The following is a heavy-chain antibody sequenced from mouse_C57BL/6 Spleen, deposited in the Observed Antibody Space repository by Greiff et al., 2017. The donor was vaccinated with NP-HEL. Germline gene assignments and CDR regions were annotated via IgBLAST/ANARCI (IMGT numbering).Heavy chain of an antibody. D-gene: IGHD1-1*01. J-gene: IGHJ2*01. CDR3: ARSSVERDYFDY. CDR2: IYPGDGDT. V-gene: IGHV1-82*01. Sequence: VKLMESGPELVKPGASVKISCKASGYAFSSSWMNWVKQRPGKGLEWIGRIYPGDGDTNYNGKFKGKATLTADKSSSTAYMPLSSLTSEDSAVYFCARSSVERDYFDYWGQGTTLTVSS. CDR1: GYAFSSSW.